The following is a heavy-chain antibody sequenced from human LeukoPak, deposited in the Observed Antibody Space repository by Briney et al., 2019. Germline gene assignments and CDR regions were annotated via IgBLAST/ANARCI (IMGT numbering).Heavy chain of an antibody. J-gene: IGHJ6*02. V-gene: IGHV3-7*03. CDR2: IKKTGSET. Sequence: GGSLRLSCAASGFTFSHFWMSWVRQAPGKGLEWVAYIKKTGSETYYVDSVKGRFTITRDNTRSSLFLQMSNLRAEDTAVYFCGRGGGLDVWGQGATVTVSS. CDR1: GFTFSHFW. D-gene: IGHD3-16*01. CDR3: GRGGGLDV.